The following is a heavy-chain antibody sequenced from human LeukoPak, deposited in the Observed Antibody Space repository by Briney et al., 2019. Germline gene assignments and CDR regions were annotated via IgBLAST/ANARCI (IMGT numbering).Heavy chain of an antibody. J-gene: IGHJ6*03. CDR3: ARVYELREEDYYYYYMDV. CDR1: GESISGFY. Sequence: PSETLSLTCTVSGESISGFYWTWIRQPPGKGLEWIGYIYYSGSTNYNPSLKSRVTISVDTSKNQFSLKLSSVTAADTALYYCARVYELREEDYYYYYMDVWGKGTTVTVSS. CDR2: IYYSGST. V-gene: IGHV4-59*01. D-gene: IGHD2/OR15-2a*01.